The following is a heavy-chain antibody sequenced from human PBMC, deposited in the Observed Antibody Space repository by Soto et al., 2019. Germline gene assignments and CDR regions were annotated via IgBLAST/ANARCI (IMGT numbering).Heavy chain of an antibody. D-gene: IGHD6-6*01. V-gene: IGHV3-48*04. CDR1: GFTFSNFG. CDR3: ASSYSSSSSAFDI. J-gene: IGHJ3*02. Sequence: EVQLLESGGGLVQPGGSLRLSCRVSGFTFSNFGMTWVRQAPGKGLEWVSGISDRGGSTIYYADSVKGRFTISRDNAKNSLYLQMNSLRAEDTAVYYCASSYSSSSSAFDIWGQGTMVTVSS. CDR2: ISDRGGSTI.